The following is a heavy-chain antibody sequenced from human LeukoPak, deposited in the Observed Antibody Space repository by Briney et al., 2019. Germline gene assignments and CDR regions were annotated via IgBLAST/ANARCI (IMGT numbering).Heavy chain of an antibody. CDR1: GDSVSSNSAA. Sequence: SQTLSLTCAISGDSVSSNSAAWNWIRQSPSRGLECLGRTYYRSKWYNDYAVSVKSRITINTDTSKNQFSLQLNSVTPEDTAVYYCARDDLGWGLLPAAGTSWGFDPWGQGTLVTVSS. CDR2: TYYRSKWYN. D-gene: IGHD6-13*01. CDR3: ARDDLGWGLLPAAGTSWGFDP. J-gene: IGHJ5*02. V-gene: IGHV6-1*01.